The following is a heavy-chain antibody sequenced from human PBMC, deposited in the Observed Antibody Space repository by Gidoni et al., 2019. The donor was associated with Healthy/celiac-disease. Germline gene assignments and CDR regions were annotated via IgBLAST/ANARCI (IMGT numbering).Heavy chain of an antibody. V-gene: IGHV4-4*02. CDR1: GGSISRSNW. CDR2: IYHSGST. J-gene: IGHJ6*03. Sequence: QVQLQESGPGLVKPSGTLSLPCAVSGGSISRSNWWSWVRQPPGKGLEWIGEIYHSGSTNYNPSLKSRVTISVDKSKNQFSLKLSSVTAADTAVYYCARGGIQLFSYYYMDVWGKGTTVTVSS. D-gene: IGHD5-18*01. CDR3: ARGGIQLFSYYYMDV.